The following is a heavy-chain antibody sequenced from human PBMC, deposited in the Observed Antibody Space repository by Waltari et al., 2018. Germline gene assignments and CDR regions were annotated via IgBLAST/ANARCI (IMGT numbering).Heavy chain of an antibody. Sequence: QLQLQESGPGLVKPSETLSLTCTVSGGSISSSSYSWGWLRQPPGTGLEWIGSLYYSGSTYYNPSLKSRVTISVDTSKNQFSLKLSSVTAADTAVYYCASTIMVRGVGGAFDIWGQGTMVTVSS. J-gene: IGHJ3*02. CDR2: LYYSGST. CDR3: ASTIMVRGVGGAFDI. D-gene: IGHD3-10*01. V-gene: IGHV4-39*01. CDR1: GGSISSSSYS.